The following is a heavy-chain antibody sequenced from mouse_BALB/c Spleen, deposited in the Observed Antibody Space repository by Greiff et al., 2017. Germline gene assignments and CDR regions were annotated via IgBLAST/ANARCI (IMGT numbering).Heavy chain of an antibody. CDR2: ISYSGST. J-gene: IGHJ3*01. V-gene: IGHV3-8*02. Sequence: EVQVVESGPRLVTPSQTLSLTCSVTGYSITSCYWHWIRTFPGNTLEYMGYISYSGSTYYNPSLTSRISITRDTSKNQYYLQLNSVTTEDTATYYGARDGVTTAKAYWGQGTLGTVAA. D-gene: IGHD1-2*01. CDR1: GYSITSCY. CDR3: ARDGVTTAKAY.